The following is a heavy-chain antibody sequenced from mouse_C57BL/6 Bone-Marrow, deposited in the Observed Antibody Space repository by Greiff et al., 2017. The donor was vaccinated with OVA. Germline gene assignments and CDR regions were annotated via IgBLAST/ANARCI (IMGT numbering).Heavy chain of an antibody. J-gene: IGHJ3*01. CDR1: GYTFTSYG. V-gene: IGHV1-81*01. Sequence: QVQLQQSGAELARPGASVKLSCKASGYTFTSYGISWVKQRTGKGLEWIGEIYPRSGNTYYNEKFKGKATLTADKSSSTAYMELRSLTSEDSAVYFCARRGRPFFAYWGQGTLVTVSA. CDR2: IYPRSGNT. CDR3: ARRGRPFFAY.